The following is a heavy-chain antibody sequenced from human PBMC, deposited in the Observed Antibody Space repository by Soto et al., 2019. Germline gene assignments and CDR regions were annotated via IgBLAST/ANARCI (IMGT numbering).Heavy chain of an antibody. D-gene: IGHD3-3*01. CDR3: ARVLARYYDFWGGYFEY. Sequence: QVQLVQSGAEVKKPGASVKVSCKASGYTFTNYGISWVRQAPGQGLEWMGWISTYNGNTNYAQNLQDRVTMTTDPYTSTAYMELRSLRSDDTAVFYCARVLARYYDFWGGYFEYWGQGSLVTVSS. CDR2: ISTYNGNT. J-gene: IGHJ4*02. V-gene: IGHV1-18*01. CDR1: GYTFTNYG.